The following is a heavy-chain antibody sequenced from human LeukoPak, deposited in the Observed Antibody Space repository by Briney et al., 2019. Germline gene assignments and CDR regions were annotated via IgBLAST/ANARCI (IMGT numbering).Heavy chain of an antibody. D-gene: IGHD3/OR15-3a*01. J-gene: IGHJ4*02. CDR1: GYTLTELS. V-gene: IGHV1-24*01. Sequence: GASVKVSCKVSGYTLTELSMHWVRQAPGKGLEWMGGFNPKDGETNYAQKFQGRVTMTEDTSTDTAYMELSSLRSEDTAVYYCARRKARDLIWDYWGQGTLVTVSS. CDR2: FNPKDGET. CDR3: ARRKARDLIWDY.